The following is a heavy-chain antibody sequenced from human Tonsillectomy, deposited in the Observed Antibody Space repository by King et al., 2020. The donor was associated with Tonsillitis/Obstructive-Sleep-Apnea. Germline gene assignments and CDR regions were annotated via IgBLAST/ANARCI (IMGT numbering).Heavy chain of an antibody. J-gene: IGHJ6*03. CDR1: GFIFRTYG. V-gene: IGHV3-33*01. Sequence: VQLVESGGGVVQPGRSLRLSCRASGFIFRTYGMHWVRQAPGQGLEWVAIILHDGSQKDSVDSVKGRFTVSRDNSKHTLYLQMNSLRSDDTAVYYCTRYPTQYSGDVRPSYSYMDVWGKGTSVTVSS. D-gene: IGHD5-12*01. CDR2: ILHDGSQK. CDR3: TRYPTQYSGDVRPSYSYMDV.